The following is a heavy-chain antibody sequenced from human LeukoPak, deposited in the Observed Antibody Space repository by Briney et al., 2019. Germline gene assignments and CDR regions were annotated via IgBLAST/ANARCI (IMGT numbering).Heavy chain of an antibody. CDR3: ARGASRADY. J-gene: IGHJ4*02. CDR1: GFTFRSYN. CDR2: ISSSGSYI. V-gene: IGHV3-21*01. Sequence: GGSLRLSCAASGFTFRSYNMNWVRQAPGKRPEWVSSISSSGSYIYYADSVKGRFTISRDSAKNSLYLQMNSLRAEDTALYYCARGASRADYWGQGTLVTVSS.